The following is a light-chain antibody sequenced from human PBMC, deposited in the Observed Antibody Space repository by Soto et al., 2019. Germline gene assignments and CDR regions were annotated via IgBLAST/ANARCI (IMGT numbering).Light chain of an antibody. V-gene: IGKV3-20*01. J-gene: IGKJ1*01. CDR1: QTVTTNY. Sequence: EIVLTQSPGTLSLSPGERATLSCSASQTVTTNYFAWYQQRPGQVPRLLIYGTTSRATGIPDRFSGSGSGTDFTLTISRLDPEDFAVYYCQQYGGSRWTFGQGTKVDIK. CDR3: QQYGGSRWT. CDR2: GTT.